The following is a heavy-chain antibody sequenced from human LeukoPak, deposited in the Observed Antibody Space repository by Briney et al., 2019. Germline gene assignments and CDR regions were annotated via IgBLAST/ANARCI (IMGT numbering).Heavy chain of an antibody. J-gene: IGHJ3*02. Sequence: ASVKVSCKASGGTFSSYAISWVRQAPGQGLEWKGRIIPILGIANYAQKFQGRVTITADKSTSTAYMELSSLRSEDTAVYYCARDFAAGQAAYSSGAFDIWGQGTMVTVSS. D-gene: IGHD6-19*01. V-gene: IGHV1-69*04. CDR2: IIPILGIA. CDR3: ARDFAAGQAAYSSGAFDI. CDR1: GGTFSSYA.